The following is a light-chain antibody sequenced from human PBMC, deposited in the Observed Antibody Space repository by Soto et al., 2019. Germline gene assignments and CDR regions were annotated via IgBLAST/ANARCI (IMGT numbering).Light chain of an antibody. CDR2: EVD. J-gene: IGLJ1*01. CDR3: SSNRITSTV. CDR1: SSDVGAYKS. V-gene: IGLV2-14*01. Sequence: QSALTQPASVSGSPGQSITLSCTGTSSDVGAYKSVSWYQRHPGKAPKLIIYEVDTRPSGISNRFSGFRSGSTASLTISGLQAEDEADYYCSSNRITSTVFGTGTKVTVL.